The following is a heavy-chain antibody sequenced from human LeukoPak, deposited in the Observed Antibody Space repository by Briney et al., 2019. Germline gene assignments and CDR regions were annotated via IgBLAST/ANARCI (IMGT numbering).Heavy chain of an antibody. D-gene: IGHD2-2*01. CDR2: INPNSGGT. Sequence: ASVKVSCKASGYTFTCYYIHWVRQAPGQGLEWMGWINPNSGGTNYAQKFQGRVTMTRDTSITTAYMELSRLISDDTAVYYCARGLTDEHQLILHWFDPWGQGTLVTVFS. CDR3: ARGLTDEHQLILHWFDP. V-gene: IGHV1-2*02. J-gene: IGHJ5*02. CDR1: GYTFTCYY.